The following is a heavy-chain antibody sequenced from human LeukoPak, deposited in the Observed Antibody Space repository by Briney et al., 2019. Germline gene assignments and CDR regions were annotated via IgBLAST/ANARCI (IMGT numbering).Heavy chain of an antibody. CDR1: GFTFHNYD. J-gene: IGHJ4*02. V-gene: IGHV3-43*02. D-gene: IGHD6-19*01. CDR3: AKDIGSGWSFDY. CDR2: IKGNGDTT. Sequence: PGGSLRLSCAAYGFTFHNYDMHWVRQAPGKGLEWGYLIKGNGDTTSNADSVKGRFTISRDNSKNSLYLQIKSLRTEDTALYYCAKDIGSGWSFDYWGQGTLVTVSS.